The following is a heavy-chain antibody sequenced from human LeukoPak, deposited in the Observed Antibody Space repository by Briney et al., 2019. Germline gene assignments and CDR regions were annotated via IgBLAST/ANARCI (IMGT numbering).Heavy chain of an antibody. J-gene: IGHJ6*03. CDR3: ARHLYGGHRYYYYMDV. CDR1: GLTVNNNY. CDR2: IYSDATT. V-gene: IGHV3-53*01. D-gene: IGHD4/OR15-4a*01. Sequence: GGSLRLSCAASGLTVNNNYMSWVRQAPGMGLEWVSIIYSDATTHYVDSVKGRFTISRDNSKNTLYLQMNSLRSEDTAVYYCARHLYGGHRYYYYMDVWGKGTTVTVSS.